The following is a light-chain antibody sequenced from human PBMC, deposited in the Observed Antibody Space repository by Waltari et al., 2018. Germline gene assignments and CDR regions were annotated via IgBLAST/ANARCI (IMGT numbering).Light chain of an antibody. CDR2: DVN. Sequence: QSALTQPASVSGSPGQSLTISCPGTSSAIGAYNFVSWYQKHPGNAPKVMIYDVNNRPSGVSSRFSGSKSGNTASLTISGLQAEDEADYYCSSYTTGSTRYVFGSGTKVTVL. V-gene: IGLV2-14*03. CDR3: SSYTTGSTRYV. J-gene: IGLJ1*01. CDR1: SSAIGAYNF.